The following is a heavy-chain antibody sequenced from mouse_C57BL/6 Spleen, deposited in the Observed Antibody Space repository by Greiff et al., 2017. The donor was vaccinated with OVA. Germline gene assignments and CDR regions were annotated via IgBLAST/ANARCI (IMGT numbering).Heavy chain of an antibody. J-gene: IGHJ3*01. D-gene: IGHD2-2*01. CDR3: ARMGYDDGFAY. CDR2: IWIGGST. Sequence: VQGVESGPGLVQPSQSLSITCTVSGFSLTRYGVHWVRQSPGKGLEWLGVIWIGGSTDSNAAFISRLSISKDNSKSQVFFKTNRLQADDTAIYYCARMGYDDGFAYWGQGTLVTVSA. V-gene: IGHV2-2*01. CDR1: GFSLTRYG.